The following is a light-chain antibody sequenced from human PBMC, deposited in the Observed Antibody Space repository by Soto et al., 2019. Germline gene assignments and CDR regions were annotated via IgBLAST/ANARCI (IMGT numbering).Light chain of an antibody. V-gene: IGLV2-14*01. CDR2: EVS. J-gene: IGLJ2*01. CDR1: SSDVGGYNW. CDR3: SSSSASGIHV. Sequence: QAVVTQPASVSGSPGQSITISCTGTSSDVGGYNWVAWYQQHPGKVPKLMIYEVSNRPSGVSNRFSGSKSGNTASLTISGLQAEDEAHYYCSSSSASGIHVFGGGTKLTVL.